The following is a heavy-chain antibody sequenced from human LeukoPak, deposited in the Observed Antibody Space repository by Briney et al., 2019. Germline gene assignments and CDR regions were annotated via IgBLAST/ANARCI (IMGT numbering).Heavy chain of an antibody. J-gene: IGHJ4*02. D-gene: IGHD3-3*01. V-gene: IGHV4-59*12. CDR1: GGSISSYY. CDR2: IYYSGST. Sequence: PSETLSLTCTVSGGSISSYYWSWIRQPPGKGLEWIGYIYYSGSTNYNPSLKSRVTISVDTSKNQFSLKLSSVTAADTAVYYCASEYYDFWSGYLDYWGQGTLVTVSS. CDR3: ASEYYDFWSGYLDY.